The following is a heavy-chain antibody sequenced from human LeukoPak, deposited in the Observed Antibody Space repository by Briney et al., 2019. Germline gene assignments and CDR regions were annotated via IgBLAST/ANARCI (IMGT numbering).Heavy chain of an antibody. J-gene: IGHJ4*02. CDR1: GFTFSNYW. CDR3: ARDESGGYYVY. Sequence: PGGSLRLSCAVSGFTFSNYWMSWVRQAPGRGLEWVANIKQGGSMTQYADSVRGRFTISRDNAKSSVYLQMSSLKAEDSAIYYCARDESGGYYVYWGQGTLVTVSS. D-gene: IGHD4-23*01. V-gene: IGHV3-7*01. CDR2: IKQGGSMT.